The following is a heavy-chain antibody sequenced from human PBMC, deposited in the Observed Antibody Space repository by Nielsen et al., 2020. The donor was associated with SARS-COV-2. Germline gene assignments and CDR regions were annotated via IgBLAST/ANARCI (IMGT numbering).Heavy chain of an antibody. D-gene: IGHD6-19*01. CDR3: ARLVAGTVFDP. Sequence: SETLSLTCTVFGGSISSYYWSWIRQPPGKGLEWIGYIYYSGSTNYNPSLKSRVTISVDTSKNQFSLKLSSVTAADTAVYYCARLVAGTVFDPWGQGTLVTVSS. V-gene: IGHV4-59*08. CDR1: GGSISSYY. J-gene: IGHJ5*02. CDR2: IYYSGST.